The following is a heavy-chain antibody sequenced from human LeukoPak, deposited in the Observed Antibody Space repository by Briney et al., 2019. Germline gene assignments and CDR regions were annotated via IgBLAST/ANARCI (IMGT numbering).Heavy chain of an antibody. CDR3: PKAPHVLLWFGDNPPDY. J-gene: IGHJ4*02. CDR2: ISGSGGST. Sequence: GGSLRLSCAASGVTFSSYAMSWVRQAPGKGLEWVSAISGSGGSTYYADSVKGRFTISRDNSKNTLYLQMNSLRAEDTAVYYCPKAPHVLLWFGDNPPDYWGQGTLVTVSS. CDR1: GVTFSSYA. V-gene: IGHV3-23*01. D-gene: IGHD3-10*01.